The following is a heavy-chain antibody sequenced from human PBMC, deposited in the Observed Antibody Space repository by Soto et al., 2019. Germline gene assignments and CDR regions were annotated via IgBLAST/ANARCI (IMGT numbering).Heavy chain of an antibody. CDR3: AHAYGGRSLY. CDR2: IYWDDSK. CDR1: GFSLTTDRVG. D-gene: IGHD1-26*01. V-gene: IGHV2-5*02. Sequence: QITLKESGPTLVKPTQTLTLTCTFSGFSLTTDRVGVGWIRQPPGEALEWLAVIYWDDSKTYRPSPESRLTITKDTSKNQVALTMTNTDSLDTATYYCAHAYGGRSLYWGQGTLVTVSS. J-gene: IGHJ4*02.